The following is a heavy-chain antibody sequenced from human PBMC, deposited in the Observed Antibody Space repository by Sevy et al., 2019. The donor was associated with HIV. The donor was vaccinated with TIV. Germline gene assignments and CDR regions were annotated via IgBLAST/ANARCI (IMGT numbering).Heavy chain of an antibody. CDR3: ARDLPHLLPWELSRGSDF. Sequence: GGSLRLSCTAYGFTFSNYAVHWVRQAPGKGLEWVAIISHVEIHKDFADSVRGRFSISRDTSKNTIYLQMNSLRPEDTAVYYCARDLPHLLPWELSRGSDFWGQGTLVTVSS. V-gene: IGHV3-30*04. D-gene: IGHD3-16*01. CDR2: ISHVEIHK. J-gene: IGHJ4*02. CDR1: GFTFSNYA.